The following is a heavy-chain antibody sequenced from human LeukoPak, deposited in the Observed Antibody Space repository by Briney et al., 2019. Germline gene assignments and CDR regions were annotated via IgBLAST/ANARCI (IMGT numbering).Heavy chain of an antibody. J-gene: IGHJ3*02. CDR1: GFTFSGFW. V-gene: IGHV3-7*01. D-gene: IGHD5-18*01. CDR2: INSDGSEG. Sequence: RPGGSLRLSCAVSGFTFSGFWMSWSRQAPGKGLEWVASINSDGSEGYYADVVKGRFTISRDNAKNSLYLQMNSLRAADTAVYYCAKIGGTVMALGPFDIWGQGTMVAVSS. CDR3: AKIGGTVMALGPFDI.